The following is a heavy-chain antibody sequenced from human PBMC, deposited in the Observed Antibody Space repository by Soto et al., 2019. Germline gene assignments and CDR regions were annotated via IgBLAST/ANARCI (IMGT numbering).Heavy chain of an antibody. Sequence: SETLSLTCIVSGGCINNYYWSWIRQSAGKGLEWIGRIYPGGSTNYNPSLKSRVTMSVDTSKNQFSLRLNSVTAAYTAVYYCARASVRAAGGASCIMSFEFWGPGTRVTVYS. CDR1: GGCINNYY. CDR2: IYPGGST. CDR3: ARASVRAAGGASCIMSFEF. J-gene: IGHJ4*02. V-gene: IGHV4-4*07. D-gene: IGHD2-15*01.